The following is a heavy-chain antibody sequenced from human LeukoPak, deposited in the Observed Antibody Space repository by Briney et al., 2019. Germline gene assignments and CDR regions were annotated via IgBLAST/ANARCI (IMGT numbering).Heavy chain of an antibody. CDR1: GGSFSDYY. Sequence: SETLSLTCAVYGGSFSDYYWSWIRQPPGKGLEWIGEINHSGSTNYNPSLKSRVTISVDTSKNQFSLKLSSVTAADTAVYYCARVVARYRSSTSCPFDYWGQGTLVTVSS. V-gene: IGHV4-34*01. D-gene: IGHD2-2*01. CDR3: ARVVARYRSSTSCPFDY. J-gene: IGHJ4*02. CDR2: INHSGST.